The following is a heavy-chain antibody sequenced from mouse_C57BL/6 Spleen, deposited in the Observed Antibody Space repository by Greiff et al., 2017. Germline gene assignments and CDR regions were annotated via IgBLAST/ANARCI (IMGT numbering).Heavy chain of an antibody. Sequence: QVHVKQSGPGLVQPSQSLSITCTVSGFSLTSYGVHWVRQSPGKGLEWLGVIWSGGSTDYNAAFISRLSISKDNSKGQVFFKMNSLQADDTAIYYCASLYDYDGAYAMDYWGQGTSVTVSS. J-gene: IGHJ4*01. CDR2: IWSGGST. V-gene: IGHV2-2*01. D-gene: IGHD2-4*01. CDR3: ASLYDYDGAYAMDY. CDR1: GFSLTSYG.